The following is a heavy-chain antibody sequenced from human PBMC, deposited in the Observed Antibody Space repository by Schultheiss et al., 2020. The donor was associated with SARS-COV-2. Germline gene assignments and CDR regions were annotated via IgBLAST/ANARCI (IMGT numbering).Heavy chain of an antibody. CDR1: GDSVSSNSAA. CDR2: TYYRSKWYN. Sequence: SETLSLTCAISGDSVSSNSAAWNWIRQSPSRGLEWLGRTYYRSKWYNDYAVSVKSRITINPDTSKNQFSLQLNSVTPEDTAVYFCARAPITIFGVVVYYYGMDVWGQGTTVTVSS. CDR3: ARAPITIFGVVVYYYGMDV. V-gene: IGHV6-1*01. D-gene: IGHD3-3*01. J-gene: IGHJ6*02.